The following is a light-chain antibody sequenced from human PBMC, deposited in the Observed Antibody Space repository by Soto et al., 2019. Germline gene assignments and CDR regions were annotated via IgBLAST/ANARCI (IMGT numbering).Light chain of an antibody. J-gene: IGKJ5*01. CDR2: DAS. Sequence: ENVFTQAPATPSFPPGGRATPSFRASQSVSSYLAWYQQKPGQAPRLLIYDASNRAAGIPARFSGSGSGTDFTLTISSLEPEDFAVYYCQQRSNWLITFGQGTRLEIK. CDR1: QSVSSY. V-gene: IGKV3-11*01. CDR3: QQRSNWLIT.